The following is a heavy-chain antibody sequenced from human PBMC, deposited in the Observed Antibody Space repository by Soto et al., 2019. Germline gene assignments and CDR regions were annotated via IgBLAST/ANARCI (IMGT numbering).Heavy chain of an antibody. CDR1: GGTFNTYT. V-gene: IGHV1-69*01. J-gene: IGHJ5*02. CDR3: AIEQKLGEARATSWFDP. Sequence: QMQLVQSGAEVKKPGSSVKVSCKAFGGTFNTYTIDWVRQAPGQGLEWMGGIIPIFGTTNYAQKFQDRLTFSADEATSTAYMELSSLKSEDTAIYYCAIEQKLGEARATSWFDPWGQGTLVTVSS. D-gene: IGHD3-16*01. CDR2: IIPIFGTT.